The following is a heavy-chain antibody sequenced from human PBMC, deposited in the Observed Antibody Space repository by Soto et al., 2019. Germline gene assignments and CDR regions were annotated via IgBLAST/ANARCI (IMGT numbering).Heavy chain of an antibody. CDR1: GYSFTSYG. V-gene: IGHV1-18*04. Sequence: QVQLVQSVTEVKKPGASVQVSCKASGYSFTSYGINWVRQAPGQGLEWMGWISTYNGDTNYAQKFHGRVTMTTDTSTTTAYMELRRLTSDDTAVYFCARGDSTGSPRGWFDPWGQGTVVTVSS. D-gene: IGHD6-19*01. J-gene: IGHJ5*02. CDR2: ISTYNGDT. CDR3: ARGDSTGSPRGWFDP.